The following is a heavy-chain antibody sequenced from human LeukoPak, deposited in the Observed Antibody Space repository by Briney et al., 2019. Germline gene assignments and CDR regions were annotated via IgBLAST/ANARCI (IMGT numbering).Heavy chain of an antibody. CDR3: ARVGLTSGYSSSWRAFDI. J-gene: IGHJ3*02. CDR2: IYYSGST. V-gene: IGHV4-30-4*01. D-gene: IGHD6-13*01. Sequence: SETLSLTCTVSGGSISSGDYYWSWIRQPPGKGLGWIGYIYYSGSTYYNPSLKSRVTISVDTSKNQFSLKLTSVTAADTAVYYCARVGLTSGYSSSWRAFDIWGQGTMVTVSS. CDR1: GGSISSGDYY.